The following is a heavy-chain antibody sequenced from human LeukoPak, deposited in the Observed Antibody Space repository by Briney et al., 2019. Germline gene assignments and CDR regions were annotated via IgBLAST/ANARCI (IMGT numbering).Heavy chain of an antibody. CDR2: IYYSGNT. Sequence: PSETLSLTCTVSGGSISSGDYYWSWVRQPPGRGLEWIGYIYYSGNTYYNPSLKSRLTISVDTSKNQFSLRLSSVTAADTAVYYCASNYYGSGSYLGAFDIWGQGTMVTVSS. V-gene: IGHV4-30-4*01. J-gene: IGHJ3*02. D-gene: IGHD3-10*01. CDR3: ASNYYGSGSYLGAFDI. CDR1: GGSISSGDYY.